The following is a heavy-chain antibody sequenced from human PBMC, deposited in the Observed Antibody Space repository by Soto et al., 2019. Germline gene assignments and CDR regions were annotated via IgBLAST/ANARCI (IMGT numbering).Heavy chain of an antibody. J-gene: IGHJ6*02. D-gene: IGHD3-16*01. Sequence: QVQLVQSGAEVKKPGASVKVSCKASGYTFTSYGISWVRQAPGQGLEWMGWISAYNGNTNYAQKLQGRVTMTTDTSLTTAYRDLRSLRSDDTAVYYCARDGALGEHYYYSRMDVWGQGTTVTASS. CDR3: ARDGALGEHYYYSRMDV. CDR2: ISAYNGNT. V-gene: IGHV1-18*01. CDR1: GYTFTSYG.